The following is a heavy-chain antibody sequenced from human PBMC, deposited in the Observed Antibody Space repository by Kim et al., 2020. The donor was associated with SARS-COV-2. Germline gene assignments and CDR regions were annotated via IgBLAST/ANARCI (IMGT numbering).Heavy chain of an antibody. CDR2: ISGSGGSI. J-gene: IGHJ2*01. D-gene: IGHD1-1*01. CDR3: AKDPTQRNNWFSWYFDL. V-gene: IGHV3-23*01. CDR1: GFTLRNYA. Sequence: GGSLRLSCAASGFTLRNYAMSWVRQAPGKGLEWVSSISGSGGSIYYADSVKGRFTISRDNSKNTLFLQVNSLRAEDTAVYFCAKDPTQRNNWFSWYFDLWCRGTRVTVSS.